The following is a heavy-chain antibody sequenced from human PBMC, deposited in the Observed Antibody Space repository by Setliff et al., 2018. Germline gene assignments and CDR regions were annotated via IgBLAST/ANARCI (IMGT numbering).Heavy chain of an antibody. D-gene: IGHD2-15*01. CDR3: ARGHCSSGECPNYFDP. CDR2: IYYSGNT. V-gene: IGHV4-59*06. J-gene: IGHJ5*02. Sequence: SETLSLTCTVSGGSISSSYWSWIRQLPGKGLEWIAYIYYSGNTYYNPSLKSRVTISVDTSKNQFSLKINSVTAADTAVYYCARGHCSSGECPNYFDPWGQGTQVTVSS. CDR1: GGSISSSY.